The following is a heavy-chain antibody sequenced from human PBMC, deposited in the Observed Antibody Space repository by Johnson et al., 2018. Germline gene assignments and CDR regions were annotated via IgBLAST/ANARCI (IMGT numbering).Heavy chain of an antibody. CDR3: ARDLGWLGTFDT. CDR1: AFVDTTDY. D-gene: IGHD5-12*01. Sequence: VQLVQSGGGVVQXGGSLRLSCIISAFVDTTDYVTWVRQAPGKGLEWVSHILSGDGTLYAESVRGRFTISRDNSRNIGYLQMNSLRVDDPAVYYFARDLGWLGTFDTWGQGTMVTVSS. CDR2: ILSGDGT. J-gene: IGHJ3*02. V-gene: IGHV3-66*02.